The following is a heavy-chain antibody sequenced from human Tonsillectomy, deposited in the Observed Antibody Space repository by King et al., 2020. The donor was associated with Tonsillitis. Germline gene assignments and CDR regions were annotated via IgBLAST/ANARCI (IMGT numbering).Heavy chain of an antibody. CDR2: INHSGST. J-gene: IGHJ5*02. CDR1: GGSFSGYY. D-gene: IGHD1-26*01. CDR3: ARGLVGATENWFDP. Sequence: VQLQQWGAGLLKPSETLSLTCAVYGGSFSGYYWSWIRQPPGKGLEWIGEINHSGSTNYNPSLKSRVTISVDTSKNQFSLKLGSVTAADTAVYYCARGLVGATENWFDPWGQGTLVTVSS. V-gene: IGHV4-34*01.